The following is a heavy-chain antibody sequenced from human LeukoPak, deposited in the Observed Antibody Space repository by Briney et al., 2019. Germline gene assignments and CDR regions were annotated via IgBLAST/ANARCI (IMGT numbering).Heavy chain of an antibody. CDR2: INPNSGGT. CDR3: ARDPGYFYYFDY. V-gene: IGHV1-2*02. CDR1: GYTFTGYY. D-gene: IGHD3-9*01. Sequence: ASVKVSCKASGYTFTGYYMHWVRQAPGQGLEWMGWINPNSGGTNYAQKFQGRVTMTRDTSISTAYMEPSRLRSDDTAVYYCARDPGYFYYFDYWGQGTLVTVSS. J-gene: IGHJ4*02.